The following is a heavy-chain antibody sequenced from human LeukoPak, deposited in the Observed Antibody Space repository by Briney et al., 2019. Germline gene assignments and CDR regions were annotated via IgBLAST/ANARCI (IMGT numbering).Heavy chain of an antibody. Sequence: QPGGSLRLSCAASGFTFSSYSMNWVCQAPGRGLEWVSYISSSSSTIYYADSVKGRFTISRDNAKNSLYLQMNSLRAEDTAVYYCARSMGYGSGSYDYWGQGTLVTVSS. V-gene: IGHV3-48*01. J-gene: IGHJ4*02. D-gene: IGHD3-10*01. CDR3: ARSMGYGSGSYDY. CDR1: GFTFSSYS. CDR2: ISSSSSTI.